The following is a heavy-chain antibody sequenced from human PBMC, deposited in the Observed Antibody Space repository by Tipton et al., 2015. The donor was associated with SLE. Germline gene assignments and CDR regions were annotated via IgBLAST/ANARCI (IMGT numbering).Heavy chain of an antibody. V-gene: IGHV4-38-2*01. CDR2: IYHSGST. Sequence: TLSLTCAVSGYSISSGYYWGWIRQPPGKGLEWIGSIYHSGSTYYNPSLKSRVTISVDTSKNQFSLKLSSVTAADTAVYYCARKFGRVGYFDYWGQGTLVTVSS. J-gene: IGHJ4*02. D-gene: IGHD3-10*01. CDR1: GYSISSGYY. CDR3: ARKFGRVGYFDY.